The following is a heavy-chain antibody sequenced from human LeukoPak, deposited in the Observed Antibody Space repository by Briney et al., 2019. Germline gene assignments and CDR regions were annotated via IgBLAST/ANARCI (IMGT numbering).Heavy chain of an antibody. D-gene: IGHD3-16*01. CDR3: ASGYWGSPNGMDWFDP. CDR2: INPNSGGT. CDR1: GYTFTGYY. Sequence: ASVKVSCKASGYTFTGYYMHWVRQAPGQGLEWMGWINPNSGGTNYAQKFQGRVTMTRDTSISTAYMELSRLRSDDTAVYYCASGYWGSPNGMDWFDPWGQGTLVTVSS. J-gene: IGHJ5*02. V-gene: IGHV1-2*02.